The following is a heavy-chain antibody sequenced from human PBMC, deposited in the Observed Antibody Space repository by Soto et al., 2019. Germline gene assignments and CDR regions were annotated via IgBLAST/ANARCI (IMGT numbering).Heavy chain of an antibody. CDR3: ARVEMEPDYYYYYGMDV. Sequence: SVKVSCKASGGTFSSSAISWVRQAPGQGLEWMGGIIPIFGTANYAQKFQGRVTITADESTSTAYMELSSLRSEDTAVYYCARVEMEPDYYYYYGMDVWGQGTTVTVS. D-gene: IGHD1-1*01. V-gene: IGHV1-69*13. J-gene: IGHJ6*02. CDR2: IIPIFGTA. CDR1: GGTFSSSA.